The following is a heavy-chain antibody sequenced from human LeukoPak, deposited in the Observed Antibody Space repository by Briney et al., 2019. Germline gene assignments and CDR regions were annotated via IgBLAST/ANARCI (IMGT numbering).Heavy chain of an antibody. CDR2: INADGSST. D-gene: IGHD6-13*01. CDR3: AKVSAPPGIAAAGKGWYFDL. V-gene: IGHV3-74*01. CDR1: GFTFSSYW. J-gene: IGHJ2*01. Sequence: GGSLRLSCAASGFTFSSYWMHWVRQVPGKGLVWVSRINADGSSTNYADSVKGRFSISRDNAKNTLYLQMNSLRAEDTAVYYCAKVSAPPGIAAAGKGWYFDLWGRGTLVTVSS.